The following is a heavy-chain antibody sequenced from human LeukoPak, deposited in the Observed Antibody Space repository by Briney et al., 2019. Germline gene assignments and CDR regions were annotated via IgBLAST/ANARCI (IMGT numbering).Heavy chain of an antibody. J-gene: IGHJ4*02. CDR2: ISYDGSNK. V-gene: IGHV3-30*18. D-gene: IGHD5-24*01. CDR3: AKDQRWLQLFDY. Sequence: GRSLRLSCAASGFTFSSYGMHWVRQAPGKGLEWVAVISYDGSNKYYADSVKGRFTISRDNSKNTLYLQMNSLRAEDTAVYYCAKDQRWLQLFDYWGQGTLVTVSS. CDR1: GFTFSSYG.